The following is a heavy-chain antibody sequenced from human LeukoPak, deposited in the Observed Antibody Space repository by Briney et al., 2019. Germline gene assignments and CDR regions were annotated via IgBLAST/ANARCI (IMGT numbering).Heavy chain of an antibody. CDR1: GFPVSSTY. D-gene: IGHD5-24*01. Sequence: GGSLRLSCAASGFPVSSTYMSWARQAPGKGLEWVSLIYSGGSTYYADSVKGRFTISRDNSKNTLYLQMNSLRAEDTAVYYCARGLLEMATIYFVYWGQGTLVTVSS. CDR3: ARGLLEMATIYFVY. CDR2: IYSGGST. J-gene: IGHJ4*02. V-gene: IGHV3-53*01.